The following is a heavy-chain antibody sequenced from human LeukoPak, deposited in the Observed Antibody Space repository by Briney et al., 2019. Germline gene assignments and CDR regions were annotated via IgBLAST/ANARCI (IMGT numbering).Heavy chain of an antibody. Sequence: GGPLRLSCAASGFTFSGFIIHWVRQAPGKGLEWVGRDTSKTNSYATAYAASVKGRFTVSRDDSKKTAYLQMNSLKTEDTAVYYWAAGITLVRGGTFDIWGQGTMVIVSS. CDR2: DTSKTNSYAT. D-gene: IGHD3-10*01. CDR3: AAGITLVRGGTFDI. J-gene: IGHJ3*02. CDR1: GFTFSGFI. V-gene: IGHV3-73*01.